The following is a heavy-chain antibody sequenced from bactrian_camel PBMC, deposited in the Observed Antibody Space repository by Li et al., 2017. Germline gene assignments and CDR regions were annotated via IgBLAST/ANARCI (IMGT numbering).Heavy chain of an antibody. CDR2: IGSDGSYT. Sequence: HVQLVESGGGLVQPGGSLRLSCVASGFTVKGHYMAWVRQAPGKGLEWVSGIGSDGSYTRYADSVKGRFTISRDNAKNTLYLQMNSLKFEDTALYYCDIGDIGSGSAGRIGPRGQGTQVTVS. V-gene: IGHV3S6*01. D-gene: IGHD1*01. J-gene: IGHJ4*01. CDR1: GFTVKGHY. CDR3: DIGDIGSGSAGRIGP.